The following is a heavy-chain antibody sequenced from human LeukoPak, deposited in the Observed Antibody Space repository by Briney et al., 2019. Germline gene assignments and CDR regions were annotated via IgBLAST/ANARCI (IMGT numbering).Heavy chain of an antibody. CDR1: GGSISSSSYY. J-gene: IGHJ4*02. D-gene: IGHD4-23*01. CDR3: ARDRADGGNFDY. CDR2: IYYSGST. Sequence: PSETLSLTCTVSGGSISSSSYYWGWIRQPPGKGLEWIGSIYYSGSTYYNPSLKSRVTISVDTSKNQFSLKLSSVTAADTAVYYCARDRADGGNFDYWGQGTLVTVSS. V-gene: IGHV4-39*07.